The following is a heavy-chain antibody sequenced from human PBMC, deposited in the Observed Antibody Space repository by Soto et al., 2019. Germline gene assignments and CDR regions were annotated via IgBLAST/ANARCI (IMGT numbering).Heavy chain of an antibody. Sequence: GGSLRLSCAASGFTFSSYAMSWVRQAPGKGLEWVSAISGSGGSTYYADYVKGRFTISRDNNDNTLFLQLESLRAEDTGVYYCTSLNYLWLRQPHYWGRGTTVTVSS. V-gene: IGHV3-23*01. J-gene: IGHJ4*01. CDR3: TSLNYLWLRQPHY. D-gene: IGHD5-18*01. CDR1: GFTFSSYA. CDR2: ISGSGGST.